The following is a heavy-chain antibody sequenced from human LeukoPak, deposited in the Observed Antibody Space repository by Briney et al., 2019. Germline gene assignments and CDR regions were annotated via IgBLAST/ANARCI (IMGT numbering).Heavy chain of an antibody. V-gene: IGHV5-51*01. J-gene: IGHJ5*02. CDR1: GYSFTNYW. D-gene: IGHD5/OR15-5a*01. CDR2: MHPGESEI. Sequence: GESLKISCKASGYSFTNYWIAWVRQKPGKGLEWMGIMHPGESEINYSPSFEGQVTISADTSISTAHLEWYSLKASDSAIYYCAKTIASLGSGARYFDPWGQGTMIIVSS. CDR3: AKTIASLGSGARYFDP.